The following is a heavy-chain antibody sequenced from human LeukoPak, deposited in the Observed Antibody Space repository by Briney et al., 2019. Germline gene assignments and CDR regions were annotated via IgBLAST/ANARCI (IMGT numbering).Heavy chain of an antibody. Sequence: GGSLRLSCAASGFSVSSNYMTWVRQAPGKGLQWVSVIYSGGSTFYADSVKGRFTISRDNSKNTLYLQLNSLRAEDTAVYYCTRRTTAVSGEHDYWGQGTLVTVSS. V-gene: IGHV3-53*01. CDR2: IYSGGST. CDR3: TRRTTAVSGEHDY. CDR1: GFSVSSNY. J-gene: IGHJ4*02. D-gene: IGHD4-17*01.